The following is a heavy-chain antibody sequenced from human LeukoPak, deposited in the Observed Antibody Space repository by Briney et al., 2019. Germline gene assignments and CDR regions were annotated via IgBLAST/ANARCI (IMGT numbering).Heavy chain of an antibody. CDR1: GFSFTTYW. Sequence: GGSLRLSCAASGFSFTTYWMSWVRQAQGKGLEWVANINQDGTEKYYVESVKGRFTISRDNGKNSLYLQMNSPRVEDTAVYYCAKLAKYFYGAETFYFFEHWGQGTPVTASS. D-gene: IGHD3-10*01. V-gene: IGHV3-7*01. CDR3: AKLAKYFYGAETFYFFEH. CDR2: INQDGTEK. J-gene: IGHJ4*02.